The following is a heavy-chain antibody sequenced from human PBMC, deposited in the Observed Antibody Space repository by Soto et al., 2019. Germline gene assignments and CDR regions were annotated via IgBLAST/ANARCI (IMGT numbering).Heavy chain of an antibody. D-gene: IGHD4-4*01. CDR1: GCSISSYY. Sequence: SETLSLTCTVSGCSISSYYWSWIRQPPGKGLEWIGYIYYSGSTNYNPSLKSRVTISVDTSKSQFSLTLSSVTAADTAVYYCARVVRSNHYYYMDVWGKGTTVTVSS. J-gene: IGHJ6*03. CDR2: IYYSGST. CDR3: ARVVRSNHYYYMDV. V-gene: IGHV4-59*01.